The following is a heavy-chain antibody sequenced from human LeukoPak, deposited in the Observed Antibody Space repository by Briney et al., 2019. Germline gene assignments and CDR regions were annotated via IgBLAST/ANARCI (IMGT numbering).Heavy chain of an antibody. D-gene: IGHD6-13*01. CDR3: ATYSRGRNSWYLPLFDS. J-gene: IGHJ4*02. CDR1: GFTFRSYE. CDR2: INSDGTKT. Sequence: GGSLRLSCAASGFTFRSYEMHWVRLAPGKGLTWVSRINSDGTKTDYADSVKGRFTISRDNPKNTLFLQMNNLRVEDTAAYYCATYSRGRNSWYLPLFDSWGQGTLVTVSS. V-gene: IGHV3-74*01.